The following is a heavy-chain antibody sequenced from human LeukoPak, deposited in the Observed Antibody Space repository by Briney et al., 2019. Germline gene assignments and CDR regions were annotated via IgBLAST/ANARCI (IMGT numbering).Heavy chain of an antibody. CDR1: GGSFSGYY. CDR2: INHSGST. J-gene: IGHJ4*02. V-gene: IGHV4-34*01. Sequence: SKTLSLTCAVYGGSFSGYYWSWIRQPPGKGLEWIGEINHSGSTNYNPSLKSRVTISVDTSKNQFSLKLSSVTAADTAVYYCARGRERYSSSWYKGYWGQGTLVTVSS. D-gene: IGHD6-13*01. CDR3: ARGRERYSSSWYKGY.